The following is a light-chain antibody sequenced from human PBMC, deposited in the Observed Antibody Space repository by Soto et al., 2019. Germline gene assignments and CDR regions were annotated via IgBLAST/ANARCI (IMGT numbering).Light chain of an antibody. CDR1: SSDVGGYNY. CDR2: DVT. Sequence: QSALTQPASVSGSPGQSITISCTGTSSDVGGYNYVSWYQQDPGKAPKLMIYDVTNRPSGVSNRFSGSKSGNTASLTISGLQAEDEADYYCTSSTRSITRYVFGGGTKLTVL. J-gene: IGLJ3*02. CDR3: TSSTRSITRYV. V-gene: IGLV2-14*01.